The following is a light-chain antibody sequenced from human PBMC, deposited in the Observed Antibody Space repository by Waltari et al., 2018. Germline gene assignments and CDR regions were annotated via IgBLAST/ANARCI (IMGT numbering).Light chain of an antibody. CDR3: QSFDSSLSGVI. Sequence: QSVLTQPPSVSGAPGQRVTMSCIGSSSNIGAGYDVHWYQQLPGTAPTVLIYGNTHRPSGVPDRFSGSKSGTSASLAITGLQAEDEADYYCQSFDSSLSGVIFGGGTKLTVL. V-gene: IGLV1-40*01. CDR2: GNT. J-gene: IGLJ2*01. CDR1: SSNIGAGYD.